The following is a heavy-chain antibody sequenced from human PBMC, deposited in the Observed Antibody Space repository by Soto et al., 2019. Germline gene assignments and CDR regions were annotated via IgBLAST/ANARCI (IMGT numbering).Heavy chain of an antibody. CDR2: INHSGST. CDR1: GGSFSGYY. J-gene: IGHJ4*02. V-gene: IGHV4-34*01. Sequence: QVQLQQWGAGLLKPSETLSLTCAVYGGSFSGYYWSWIRQPPGKGLEWIGEINHSGSTNYNPSLKSRVTISVDTSKNQFSLKLSSVTAADTAVYYCARVGVMVRGVTGLGYWGQGTLVTVSS. CDR3: ARVGVMVRGVTGLGY. D-gene: IGHD3-10*01.